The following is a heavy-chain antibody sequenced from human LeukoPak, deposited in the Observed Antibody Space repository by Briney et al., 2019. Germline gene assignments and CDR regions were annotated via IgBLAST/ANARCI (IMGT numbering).Heavy chain of an antibody. Sequence: SVKVSCKASGGTFSSYAISWVRQAPGQGLEWMGGIIPLFGTANYAQKFQDRVTITAVESMSTVYMELSSLRSEDTAVYYCARGWLAETTVVTPYNYWGQGTLVTVSS. CDR3: ARGWLAETTVVTPYNY. J-gene: IGHJ4*02. V-gene: IGHV1-69*13. D-gene: IGHD4-23*01. CDR1: GGTFSSYA. CDR2: IIPLFGTA.